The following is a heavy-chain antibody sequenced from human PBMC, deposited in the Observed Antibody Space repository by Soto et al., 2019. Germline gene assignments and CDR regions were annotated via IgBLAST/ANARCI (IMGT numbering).Heavy chain of an antibody. J-gene: IGHJ4*02. CDR1: GFTFSNAW. CDR3: TMYKYYYDSSGDY. V-gene: IGHV3-15*01. Sequence: GGSLRLSCAASGFTFSNAWMSWVRQAPGKGLEWVGRIKSKTDGGTTDYAAPVKGRFTISRDDPKNTLYLQMNSLKTEDTAVYYCTMYKYYYDSSGDYWGQGTLVTVSS. D-gene: IGHD3-22*01. CDR2: IKSKTDGGTT.